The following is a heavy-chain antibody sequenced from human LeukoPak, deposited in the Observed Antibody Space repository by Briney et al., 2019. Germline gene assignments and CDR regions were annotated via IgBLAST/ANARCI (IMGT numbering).Heavy chain of an antibody. CDR3: ARGLSDSWSYYFDY. V-gene: IGHV4-30-4*08. J-gene: IGHJ4*02. D-gene: IGHD6-13*01. CDR2: IYYSGST. CDR1: GGSISSGDYY. Sequence: SETLSLTCTVSGGSISSGDYYWSWIRQPPGKGLEWIGYIYYSGSTYYNPSLKSRVTISVDTSRNQFSLKLSSVTAADTAVYYCARGLSDSWSYYFDYWGQGTLVTVSS.